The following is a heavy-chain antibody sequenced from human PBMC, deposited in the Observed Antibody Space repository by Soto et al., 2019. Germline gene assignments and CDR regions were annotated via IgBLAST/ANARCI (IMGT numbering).Heavy chain of an antibody. Sequence: QVQLVQSGAEVTQPGSSVKVSCTASGGTFSSYTISWVRQAPGQGLEWMGRIIPILGIANYAQKFQGRVTITADKSTSTAYMDLSSLISEDTAVYYCAKSIRDDFWSGYFRARAFDIWGQGTMVTVSS. J-gene: IGHJ3*02. V-gene: IGHV1-69*02. CDR2: IIPILGIA. D-gene: IGHD3-3*01. CDR1: GGTFSSYT. CDR3: AKSIRDDFWSGYFRARAFDI.